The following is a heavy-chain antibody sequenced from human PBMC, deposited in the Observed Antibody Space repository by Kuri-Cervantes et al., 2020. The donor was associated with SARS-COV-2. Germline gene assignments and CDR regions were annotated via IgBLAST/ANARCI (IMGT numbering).Heavy chain of an antibody. J-gene: IGHJ4*02. CDR3: ARGDYYYDSSGYFGY. CDR1: GFTFSDYY. Sequence: GESLKISCAASGFTFSDYYMNWVRQAPGKGLEWVSSISSSSTIYYADSVKGRFTISRDNAKNSLYLQMNSLRAEDTAVYYCARGDYYYDSSGYFGYWGQGTLVTVSS. V-gene: IGHV3-69-1*01. CDR2: ISSSSTI. D-gene: IGHD3-22*01.